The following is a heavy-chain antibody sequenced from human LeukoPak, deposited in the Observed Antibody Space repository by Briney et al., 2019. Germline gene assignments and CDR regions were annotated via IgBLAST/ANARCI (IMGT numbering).Heavy chain of an antibody. CDR2: ISAYNGNT. CDR3: ARDPMYYYDSSGYNPRNAFDI. V-gene: IGHV1-18*01. D-gene: IGHD3-22*01. Sequence: GASVKVSCKASGYTFTSYGISWVRQAPGQGLEWMGWISAYNGNTNYAQKLQGRVTMTTDTSTSTAYMELRSLRSDDTAVYYYARDPMYYYDSSGYNPRNAFDIWGQGTMVTVSS. J-gene: IGHJ3*02. CDR1: GYTFTSYG.